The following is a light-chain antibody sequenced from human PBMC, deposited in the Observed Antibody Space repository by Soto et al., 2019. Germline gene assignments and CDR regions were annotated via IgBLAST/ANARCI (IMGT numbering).Light chain of an antibody. CDR3: QQYNSYSPVT. CDR1: QSISSW. J-gene: IGKJ4*01. CDR2: DAS. V-gene: IGKV1-5*01. Sequence: QMTQSPSTLSASVGDRVTITCRASQSISSWLAWYQQKPGKAPKLLIYDASSLESGVPSRFSGSGSGTEFTLTISSLQPDDFATYYCQQYNSYSPVTFGGGTKVDIK.